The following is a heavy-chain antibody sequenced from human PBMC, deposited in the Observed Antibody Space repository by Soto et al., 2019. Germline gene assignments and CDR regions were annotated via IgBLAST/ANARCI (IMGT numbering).Heavy chain of an antibody. CDR2: IYSGGST. CDR1: GFTVSSNY. CDR3: AREGPFVDYYGMDV. V-gene: IGHV3-53*02. J-gene: IGHJ6*02. Sequence: EVQLVETGGGLIQPGGSLRLSCAASGFTVSSNYISWVRQAPGKGLEWVSVIYSGGSTYYADSVKGRFTISRDNSKNTLYLQMNSLRAEDTAVYYCAREGPFVDYYGMDVWGQGTTVTVSS.